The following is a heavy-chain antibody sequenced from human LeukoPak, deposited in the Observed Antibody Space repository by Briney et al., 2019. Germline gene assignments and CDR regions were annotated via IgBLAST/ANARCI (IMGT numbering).Heavy chain of an antibody. CDR2: ISYDGSNK. D-gene: IGHD3-3*01. CDR1: GFTFSSYA. CDR3: AKSYFWSGYYPPNWFDP. V-gene: IGHV3-30-3*02. Sequence: GGSLRLSCAASGFTFSSYAMHWVRQAPGKGLEWVAVISYDGSNKYYADSVKGRFTISRDNSKNTLYLQMNSLRAEDTAVYYCAKSYFWSGYYPPNWFDPWGQGTLVTVSS. J-gene: IGHJ5*02.